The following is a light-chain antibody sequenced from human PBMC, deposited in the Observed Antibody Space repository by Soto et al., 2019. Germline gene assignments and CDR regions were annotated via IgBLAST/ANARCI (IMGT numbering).Light chain of an antibody. CDR2: YAS. CDR1: QSVRNN. V-gene: IGKV3-20*01. Sequence: EIMMTQSPATLSVSPGERATLSCRASQSVRNNIAWYQQKPGQAPRLLIYYASTRATGIPDRFSGSGSGTDFTLTISRLEPEDFAVYYCQQYGSSPLTFGGGTKVEIK. J-gene: IGKJ4*01. CDR3: QQYGSSPLT.